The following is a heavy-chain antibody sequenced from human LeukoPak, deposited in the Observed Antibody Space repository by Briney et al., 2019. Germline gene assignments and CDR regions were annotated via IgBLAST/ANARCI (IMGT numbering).Heavy chain of an antibody. CDR2: ISSNGGST. D-gene: IGHD3-10*01. CDR3: VGVRWFGGSNWFDP. Sequence: PGGSLRLSCSASGFTFSMSAMHWVRQGPGKGLQYVSAISSNGGSTYYADSVKGRFTISRDNSKNTLHLQMSSLRPEDTAVYYCVGVRWFGGSNWFDPWGQGTLVTVYS. V-gene: IGHV3-64D*09. J-gene: IGHJ5*02. CDR1: GFTFSMSA.